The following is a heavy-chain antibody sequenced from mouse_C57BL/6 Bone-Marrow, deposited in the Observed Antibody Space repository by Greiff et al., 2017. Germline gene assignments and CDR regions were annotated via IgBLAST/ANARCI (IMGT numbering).Heavy chain of an antibody. Sequence: VQLKQSGAELVRPGASVKLSCTASGFNIKDDYMHWVKQRPEQGLEWIGWIDPENGGTEYASKFQGKATITADTSSNTAYLQLSSLTSEDTAVYYCTTADCGYDGVAYWGQGTLVTVSA. CDR2: IDPENGGT. CDR3: TTADCGYDGVAY. V-gene: IGHV14-4*01. D-gene: IGHD2-2*01. J-gene: IGHJ3*01. CDR1: GFNIKDDY.